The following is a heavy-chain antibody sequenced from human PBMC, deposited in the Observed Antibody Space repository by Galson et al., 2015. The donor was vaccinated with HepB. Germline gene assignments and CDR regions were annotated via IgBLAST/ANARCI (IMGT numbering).Heavy chain of an antibody. CDR2: IYYSGST. Sequence: TLSLTCTVSGGSISSGGYYWSWIRQHPGKGLEWIGYIYYSGSTYYNPSLKSRVTISVDTSKNQFSLKLSSVTAADTAVYYCARETARYYGSRNFDYWGQGTLVTVSS. J-gene: IGHJ4*02. V-gene: IGHV4-31*03. D-gene: IGHD3-10*01. CDR1: GGSISSGGYY. CDR3: ARETARYYGSRNFDY.